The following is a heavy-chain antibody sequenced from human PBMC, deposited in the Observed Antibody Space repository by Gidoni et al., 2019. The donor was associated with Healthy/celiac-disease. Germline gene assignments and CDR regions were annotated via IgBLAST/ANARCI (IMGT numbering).Heavy chain of an antibody. CDR2: IYYSGST. Sequence: QVPLQESGPGLVTPSQTLSLTGTVSGGSISSGGYYWSWIRQHPGKGLEWIGYIYYSGSTYDNPSRKRLVTISVDTSKNQFSLKLSSVTAADTAVYYCARDLVAAAGTGDYYYYYMDVWGKGTTVTVSS. V-gene: IGHV4-31*01. D-gene: IGHD6-13*01. CDR1: GGSISSGGYY. CDR3: ARDLVAAAGTGDYYYYYMDV. J-gene: IGHJ6*03.